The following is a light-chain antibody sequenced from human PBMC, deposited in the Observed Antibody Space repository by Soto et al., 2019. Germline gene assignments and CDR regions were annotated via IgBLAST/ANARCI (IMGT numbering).Light chain of an antibody. CDR1: SSDVGSYNL. CDR2: EGS. J-gene: IGLJ1*01. CDR3: CSYAGSYV. V-gene: IGLV2-23*01. Sequence: QSVLTQPASVSGSPGQSITISCTGTSSDVGSYNLVSWYQQHPGKAPKLMIYEGSKRPSGVSNRFSGSKSGNTASLTISGLQAEDEADYYCCSYAGSYVFGIGTKVTVL.